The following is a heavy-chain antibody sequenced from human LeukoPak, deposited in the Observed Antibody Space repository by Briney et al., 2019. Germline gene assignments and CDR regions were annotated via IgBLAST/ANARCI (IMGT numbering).Heavy chain of an antibody. D-gene: IGHD1-26*01. CDR2: FYSTGTI. V-gene: IGHV4-39*01. Sequence: SETLSLICTVSGDSLINSVYYWGRIHQPAGKGLEWVGSFYSTGTIYYNPSLKSRVTVSADTSKNQFSLQLTSVTVADAAVYYSARHGAGYAGAYYLPYCGQGTLVSVSS. CDR3: ARHGAGYAGAYYLPY. J-gene: IGHJ4*02. CDR1: GDSLINSVYY.